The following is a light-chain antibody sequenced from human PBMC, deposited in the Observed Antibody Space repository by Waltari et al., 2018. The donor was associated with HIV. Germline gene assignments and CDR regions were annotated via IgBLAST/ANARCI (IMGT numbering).Light chain of an antibody. J-gene: IGLJ3*02. Sequence: QAGLTQPPSLSKDLRQTATLTCTAAKNTVAPPGAAWLKHRQGHPPKLLFYRNNNRPSGIPDRFSAFRSGNTASLNISGLLADDEADYFCAAWDTSLGGWVFGGGTQLTVL. CDR1: KNTVAPPG. V-gene: IGLV10-54*04. CDR3: AAWDTSLGGWV. CDR2: RNN.